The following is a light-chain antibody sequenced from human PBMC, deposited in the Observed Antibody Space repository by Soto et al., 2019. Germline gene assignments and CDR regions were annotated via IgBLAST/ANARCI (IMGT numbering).Light chain of an antibody. CDR1: QGIGSN. Sequence: EVVMTQSPATLSLSPGDRATVSCRASQGIGSNLAWYQQKPGQAPRLLIYGASTRAAGVPARFSGSGSGTEFTPTLSSLQSEDFALYYCQEYSDWPPVTFSGVTKVEIK. J-gene: IGKJ4*01. CDR3: QEYSDWPPVT. V-gene: IGKV3-15*01. CDR2: GAS.